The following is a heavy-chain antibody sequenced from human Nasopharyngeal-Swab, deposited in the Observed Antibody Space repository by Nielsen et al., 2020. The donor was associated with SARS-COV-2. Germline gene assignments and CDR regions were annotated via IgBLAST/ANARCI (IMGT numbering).Heavy chain of an antibody. D-gene: IGHD6-13*01. V-gene: IGHV3-30*03. CDR2: ISYDGSNK. J-gene: IGHJ4*02. CDR1: GFTFSSYG. Sequence: GESLKISCAASGFTFSSYGMHWVRQAPGKGLEWVAVISYDGSNKYYADSVKGRFTISRDNSKNTLYLQMNSLRAEDTAVYYCARVGAAAGTPFDYWGQGTLVTVSS. CDR3: ARVGAAAGTPFDY.